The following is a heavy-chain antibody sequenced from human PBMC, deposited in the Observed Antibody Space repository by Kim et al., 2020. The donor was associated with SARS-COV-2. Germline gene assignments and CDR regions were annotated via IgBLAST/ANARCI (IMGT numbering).Heavy chain of an antibody. Sequence: SQTLSLTCAVYGGSFSGYYWSWIRQPPGKGLEWIGEINHSGSTNYNPSLKSRVTISVDTSKNQFSLKLSSVTAADTAVYYCARAAYYDFWSGYFRNNWFD. CDR1: GGSFSGYY. V-gene: IGHV4-34*01. J-gene: IGHJ5*02. CDR3: ARAAYYDFWSGYFRNNWFD. CDR2: INHSGST. D-gene: IGHD3-3*01.